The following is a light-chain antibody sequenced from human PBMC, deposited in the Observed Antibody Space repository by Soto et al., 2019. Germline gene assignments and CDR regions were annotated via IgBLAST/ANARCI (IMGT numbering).Light chain of an antibody. CDR3: QTWGTGIQVV. CDR2: LNNDGSH. CDR1: SGHSSNA. V-gene: IGLV4-69*01. Sequence: QPVLTQSPSASASLGASVKLTCTLSSGHSSNAIAWHQQQSEKGPRYLMKLNNDGSHSKGDGIPDRFSGSSSGAERYLTISSLQSEDEAEYYCQTWGTGIQVVFGGGTKLTVL. J-gene: IGLJ2*01.